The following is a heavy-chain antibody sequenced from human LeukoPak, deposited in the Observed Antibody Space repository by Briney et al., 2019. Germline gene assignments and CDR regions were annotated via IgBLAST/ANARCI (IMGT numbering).Heavy chain of an antibody. D-gene: IGHD6-19*01. J-gene: IGHJ4*02. CDR1: GFTFDDYA. CDR2: ISWNSGSI. CDR3: AKDRYGSSGWYNPNPFDY. Sequence: GGSLRLSCAASGFTFDDYAMHWVRQAPGKGLEWVSGISWNSGSIGYADSVKGRFTISRDNAKNSLYLQMNSLRAEDTALYYCAKDRYGSSGWYNPNPFDYWGQGTLVTVSS. V-gene: IGHV3-9*01.